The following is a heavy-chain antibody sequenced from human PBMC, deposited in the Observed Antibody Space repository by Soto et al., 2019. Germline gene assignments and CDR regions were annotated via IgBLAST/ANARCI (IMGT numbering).Heavy chain of an antibody. D-gene: IGHD5-12*01. CDR3: AKGGGYDHYGAYFDY. J-gene: IGHJ4*02. Sequence: VASVKVSCKASGGTFSSYAISWVRQAPGQGLEWMGGIIPIFGTANYAQKFQGRVTITADKSTNTAYMELSSLRSEDTAVYYCAKGGGYDHYGAYFDYWGQGTLVTVSS. CDR1: GGTFSSYA. CDR2: IIPIFGTA. V-gene: IGHV1-69*06.